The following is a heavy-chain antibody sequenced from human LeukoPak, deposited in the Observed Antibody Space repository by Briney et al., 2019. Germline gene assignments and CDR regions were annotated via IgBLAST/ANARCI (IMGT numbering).Heavy chain of an antibody. CDR2: IWYDGSNK. Sequence: GGSLTLSCAASGFTFSNYGMHWVRQAAGKGLEWVAIIWYDGSNKYYADSVKGRFTISRDNAKNTLYLQMNTLGAEDTAVYYCARETGFYWGQGTLVTVSS. CDR1: GFTFSNYG. J-gene: IGHJ4*02. D-gene: IGHD1-14*01. CDR3: ARETGFY. V-gene: IGHV3-33*01.